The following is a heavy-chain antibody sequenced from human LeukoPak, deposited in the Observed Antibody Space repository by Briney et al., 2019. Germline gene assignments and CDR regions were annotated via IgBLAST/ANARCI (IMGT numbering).Heavy chain of an antibody. Sequence: GGSLRLSCVASGLTVSSYSMNWVRQAPGKGLEWVSYISSSSTIYYADSVKGRFTISRDNAKNSLYLQMNSLRAEDTAVYYCARGLRSSSSLYFDYWGQGTLVTVSS. J-gene: IGHJ4*02. CDR2: ISSSSTI. CDR3: ARGLRSSSSLYFDY. V-gene: IGHV3-48*01. D-gene: IGHD6-6*01. CDR1: GLTVSSYS.